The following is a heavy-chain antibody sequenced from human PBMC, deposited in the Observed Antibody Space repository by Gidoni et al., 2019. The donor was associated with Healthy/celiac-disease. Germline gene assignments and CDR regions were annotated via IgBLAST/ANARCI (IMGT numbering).Heavy chain of an antibody. CDR1: VFNFSNAW. V-gene: IGHV3-15*07. D-gene: IGHD3-22*01. J-gene: IGHJ4*02. CDR3: TSEHYYDSSGLVSY. Sequence: EVQLVESGGGWVMPWGSRRLYCAASVFNFSNAWMNWVRQDPGKGLELLYRIKRKPDCGTTDYAAPVKGRFTLSRVVSNNTLYLQMNSLKTEDTAVYYCTSEHYYDSSGLVSYWGQGTLVTVSS. CDR2: IKRKPDCGTT.